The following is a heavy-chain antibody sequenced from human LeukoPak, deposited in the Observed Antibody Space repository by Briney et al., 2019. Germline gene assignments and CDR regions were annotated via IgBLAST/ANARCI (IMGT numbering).Heavy chain of an antibody. CDR2: ISSDGGST. Sequence: GGSLRLSCSGSGFTFSNYAMHWVRQAPGKGLQCVSAISSDGGSTYYADSVKARFTISRDNSKNTLYLQMSSLRDEDTAVYYCSFWSVRPPPRGFGYFDYWGQGTQVTVPS. CDR1: GFTFSNYA. V-gene: IGHV3-64D*06. CDR3: SFWSVRPPPRGFGYFDY. J-gene: IGHJ4*02. D-gene: IGHD3-10*01.